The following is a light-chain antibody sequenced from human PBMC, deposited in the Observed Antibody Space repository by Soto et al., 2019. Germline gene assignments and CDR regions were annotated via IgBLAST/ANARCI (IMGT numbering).Light chain of an antibody. J-gene: IGKJ1*01. Sequence: DIVMTQSPLSLPVTPGEPASISCRSSQSLLHSNGYNYLDWYLQKPGQSPQLLIYLGSNLASGVPVRFSGSGSGTDFTLKISRVEAEDVGVYYCMQALQTPPTFGQGTKVEIK. CDR2: LGS. V-gene: IGKV2-28*01. CDR1: QSLLHSNGYNY. CDR3: MQALQTPPT.